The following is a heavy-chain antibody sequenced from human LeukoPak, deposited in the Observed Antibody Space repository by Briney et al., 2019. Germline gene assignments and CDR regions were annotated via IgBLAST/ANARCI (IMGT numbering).Heavy chain of an antibody. V-gene: IGHV3-66*01. D-gene: IGHD6-13*01. J-gene: IGHJ4*02. Sequence: PGGSLRLSCAASGFTVSSNYMSWVRQAPGKGLEWVSVIYSGGSTYYADSVKGRFTISRDTSKNTLYLQMNSRRAEDTAVYYCASTAGASWYSFDYWGQGTLVTVSS. CDR1: GFTVSSNY. CDR3: ASTAGASWYSFDY. CDR2: IYSGGST.